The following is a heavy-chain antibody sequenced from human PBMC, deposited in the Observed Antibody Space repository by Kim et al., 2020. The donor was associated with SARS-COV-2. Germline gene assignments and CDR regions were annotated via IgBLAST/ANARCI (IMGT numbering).Heavy chain of an antibody. Sequence: GGSLRLSCAASGFTFKSYALNWVRQAPGKGLEWVSTISSGGSAKYYGDSVEGRFTIARDNSKNTLYLQMNSLRVEDTGVYYCAPCIVATGSFDSWGQGTLVTVSS. CDR2: ISSGGSAK. CDR3: APCIVATGSFDS. CDR1: GFTFKSYA. J-gene: IGHJ4*02. D-gene: IGHD5-12*01. V-gene: IGHV3-23*01.